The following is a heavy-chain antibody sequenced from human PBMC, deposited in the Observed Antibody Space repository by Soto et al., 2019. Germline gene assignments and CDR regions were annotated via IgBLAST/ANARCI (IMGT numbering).Heavy chain of an antibody. CDR2: ISSASNDI. J-gene: IGHJ4*02. Sequence: GGSLRLSCTASGFTFSRYSMNWVRQAPGKGLEWVASISSASNDITYADSVKGRFIISRDNAKNSLFLQMNDLRPEDTALYYCARVAYWGQGTLVTVSS. CDR3: ARVAY. CDR1: GFTFSRYS. V-gene: IGHV3-21*06.